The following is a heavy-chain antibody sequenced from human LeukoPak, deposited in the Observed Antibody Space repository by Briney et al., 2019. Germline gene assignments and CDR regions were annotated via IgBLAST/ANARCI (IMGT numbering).Heavy chain of an antibody. V-gene: IGHV3-15*01. CDR3: TTDILGYCSGGSCYGSI. J-gene: IGHJ3*02. Sequence: GGSLRLSCAASGFTFSNYAMIWVRQAPGKGLEWVGRIKSKTDGGTTDYAAPVKGRFTISRDDSKNTLYLQMNSLKTEDTAVYYCTTDILGYCSGGSCYGSIWGQGTMVTVSS. D-gene: IGHD2-15*01. CDR2: IKSKTDGGTT. CDR1: GFTFSNYA.